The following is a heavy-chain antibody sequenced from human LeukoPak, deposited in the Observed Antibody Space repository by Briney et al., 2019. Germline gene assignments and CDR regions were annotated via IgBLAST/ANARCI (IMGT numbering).Heavy chain of an antibody. CDR1: GFNFEDYA. CDR2: ISSSGSTI. V-gene: IGHV3-11*01. CDR3: ASPPHYGGNDYFDY. D-gene: IGHD4-23*01. Sequence: PGRSLRLSCATSGFNFEDYAMNWVRQAPGKGLEWVSYISSSGSTIYYADSVKGRFTISRDNAKNSLYLQMNSLRAEDTAVYYCASPPHYGGNDYFDYWGQGTLVTVSS. J-gene: IGHJ4*02.